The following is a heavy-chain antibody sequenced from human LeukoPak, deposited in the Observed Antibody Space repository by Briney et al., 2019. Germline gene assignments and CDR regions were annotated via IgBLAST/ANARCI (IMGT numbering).Heavy chain of an antibody. CDR1: GFTFSSYA. D-gene: IGHD3-3*01. J-gene: IGHJ6*03. CDR2: ISSSGNTV. Sequence: GGSLRLSCAASGFTFSSYAIHWVRQAPGKGLEWVSYISSSGNTVYFADSVKGRFTISRDNAKTSLYLQMNSLRAEDTAVYYCARAPALRFLEYYFYYMDVWGKGTTVTVSS. V-gene: IGHV3-48*01. CDR3: ARAPALRFLEYYFYYMDV.